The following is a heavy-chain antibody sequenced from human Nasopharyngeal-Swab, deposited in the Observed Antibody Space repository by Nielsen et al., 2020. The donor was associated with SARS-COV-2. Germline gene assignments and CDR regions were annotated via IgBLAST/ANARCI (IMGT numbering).Heavy chain of an antibody. D-gene: IGHD5-12*01. J-gene: IGHJ4*02. Sequence: ASVKVSCKASGYTFSTYGLTWVRQAPGQGLEWVGWISPYYGKTNFPENFQGRVTMTTDASTSTAYMELMSLGSDATAVYYCARVDRVATTATGFDYWGQGTLVTVTS. CDR3: ARVDRVATTATGFDY. V-gene: IGHV1-18*01. CDR2: ISPYYGKT. CDR1: GYTFSTYG.